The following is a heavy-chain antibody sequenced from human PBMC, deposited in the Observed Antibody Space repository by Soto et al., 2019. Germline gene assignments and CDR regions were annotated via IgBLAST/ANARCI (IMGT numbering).Heavy chain of an antibody. Sequence: TLSLTCTVSGGSISSYYCSWIRQPPGKGLEWIGHIYDSGRTYNNPSLSSRVTISVDTSKNQFSLKLSSVTAADTAIYYCARGLSSDKVDSGGQGTLVTVSS. CDR2: IYDSGRT. V-gene: IGHV4-30-4*01. CDR1: GGSISSYY. J-gene: IGHJ4*02. D-gene: IGHD3-10*01. CDR3: ARGLSSDKVDS.